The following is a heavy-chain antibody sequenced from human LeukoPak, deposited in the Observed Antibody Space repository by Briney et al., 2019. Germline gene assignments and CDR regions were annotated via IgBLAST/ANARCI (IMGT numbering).Heavy chain of an antibody. Sequence: PGGSLRLSCAASGFTFSSYGMHWVRQAPGKGLEWVAVISYDGSNKYYADSVKGRFTISRDNSKNTLYLQMNSLRAEDTAVYYCAGDQGFYYGSGRAPYYYYGMDVWGQGTTVTVSS. CDR3: AGDQGFYYGSGRAPYYYYGMDV. CDR2: ISYDGSNK. D-gene: IGHD3-10*01. CDR1: GFTFSSYG. J-gene: IGHJ6*02. V-gene: IGHV3-30*03.